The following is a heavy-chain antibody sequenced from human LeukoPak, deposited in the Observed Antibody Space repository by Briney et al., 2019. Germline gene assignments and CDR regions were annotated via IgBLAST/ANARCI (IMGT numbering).Heavy chain of an antibody. Sequence: PSETLSLTCTVSGGSISSSSYYWGWIRQPPGKGLEWIGSIYYSGSTYYNPSLKSRVTISVDTSKNQFSLKLSSVTAADTAVYYCARADPGADYYYYYYMDVWGKGTTVTVSS. CDR2: IYYSGST. D-gene: IGHD7-27*01. CDR1: GGSISSSSYY. J-gene: IGHJ6*03. CDR3: ARADPGADYYYYYYMDV. V-gene: IGHV4-39*07.